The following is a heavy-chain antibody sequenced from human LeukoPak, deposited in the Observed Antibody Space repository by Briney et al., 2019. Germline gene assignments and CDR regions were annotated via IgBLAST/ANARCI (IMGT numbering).Heavy chain of an antibody. J-gene: IGHJ5*02. V-gene: IGHV4-61*02. Sequence: SETLSLTCTVSGGSISSSSYYWSWIRQPAGKGLEWIGRIYTSGSTNYNPSLKSRVTMSVDTSKNQFSLKLSSVTAADTAVYYCARSISVSVAGTLRWFDPWGQGALVTVSS. CDR2: IYTSGST. CDR3: ARSISVSVAGTLRWFDP. D-gene: IGHD6-19*01. CDR1: GGSISSSSYY.